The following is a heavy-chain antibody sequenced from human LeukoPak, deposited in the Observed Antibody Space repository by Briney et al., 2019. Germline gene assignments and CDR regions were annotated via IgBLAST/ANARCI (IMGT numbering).Heavy chain of an antibody. J-gene: IGHJ4*02. CDR1: GGSISGHC. D-gene: IGHD3-10*01. CDR3: ARGCHYGLDY. Sequence: NPSETLSLTCIVSGGSISGHCWSWIRQHPGMGLEWIGYIYNSDSGSTNYNPSLKSRVTISVDTSKNQFSLKLSSVTAADTAVYYCARGCHYGLDYWGQGTLVTVSS. CDR2: IYNSDSGST. V-gene: IGHV4-59*11.